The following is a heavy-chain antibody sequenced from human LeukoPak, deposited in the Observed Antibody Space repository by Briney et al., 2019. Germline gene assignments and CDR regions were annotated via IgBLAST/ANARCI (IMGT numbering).Heavy chain of an antibody. D-gene: IGHD3-22*01. J-gene: IGHJ5*02. CDR3: ARALSNYYYDSSGSPNNWFDH. Sequence: ASVKVSCKASGGTFSSYAISWVRQAPGQGLEWMGGIIPIFGTANYAQKFQGRVTITADESTSTAYMELSSLRSEDTAVYYCARALSNYYYDSSGSPNNWFDHWGQGTLVTVSS. V-gene: IGHV1-69*13. CDR1: GGTFSSYA. CDR2: IIPIFGTA.